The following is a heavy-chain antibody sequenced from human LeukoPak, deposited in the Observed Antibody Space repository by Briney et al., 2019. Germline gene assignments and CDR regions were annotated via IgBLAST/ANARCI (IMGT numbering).Heavy chain of an antibody. V-gene: IGHV3-7*01. CDR3: ARDQLNIVVVPAAETYYHYYGMDV. CDR1: GFTFSSYW. J-gene: IGHJ6*02. D-gene: IGHD2-2*01. CDR2: IKQDGSEK. Sequence: GGSLRLSCAASGFTFSSYWMSWVRQAPGKGLEWVANIKQDGSEKYYVDSVKGRFTISRDNAKNSLYLQMNSLRAEDTAVYYCARDQLNIVVVPAAETYYHYYGMDVWGQGTTVTVSS.